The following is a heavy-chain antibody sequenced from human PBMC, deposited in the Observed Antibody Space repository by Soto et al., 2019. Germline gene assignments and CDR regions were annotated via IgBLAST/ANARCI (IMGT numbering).Heavy chain of an antibody. Sequence: QLQLVQSGAELKKPGSSVKVSCKASGGTFSAYAISWVRQAPGQGLEWMGGILPLSGTSNYTQRFQGRVTISADKSTSTAYMELSSLRSDDTAVYYCARTNPTKYYDYVWGDYRREGMDVWGQGTTVTVSS. J-gene: IGHJ6*02. CDR3: ARTNPTKYYDYVWGDYRREGMDV. V-gene: IGHV1-69*06. CDR1: GGTFSAYA. D-gene: IGHD3-16*02. CDR2: ILPLSGTS.